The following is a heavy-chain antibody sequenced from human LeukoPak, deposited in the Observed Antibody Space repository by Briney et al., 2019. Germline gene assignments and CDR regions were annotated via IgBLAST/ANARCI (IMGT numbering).Heavy chain of an antibody. J-gene: IGHJ4*02. D-gene: IGHD6-19*01. CDR1: GYTFTSYG. CDR3: ARDTVPYSSGWYYLDY. V-gene: IGHV1-18*01. CDR2: ISAYNGNT. Sequence: VSVKVSCKASGYTFTSYGISWVRQAPGQGLEWMGWISAYNGNTNYAQKLQGRVTMTTDTSTSTAYMELRSLRSDDTAVYYCARDTVPYSSGWYYLDYWGQGTLVTVSS.